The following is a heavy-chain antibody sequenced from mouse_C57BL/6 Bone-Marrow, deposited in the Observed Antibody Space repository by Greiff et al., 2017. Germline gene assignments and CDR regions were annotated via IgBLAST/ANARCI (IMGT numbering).Heavy chain of an antibody. V-gene: IGHV8-8*01. CDR2: IWWDDDK. CDR3: ARVGNYPWFAY. CDR1: GFSLSTFGMG. Sequence: QVTLKESGPGILQPSQTLSLTCSFSGFSLSTFGMGVGWISQPSGKGLEWLAHIWWDDDKYYNPALKSRLTISKDTSKNPVFLMYANVVTAYTATYYCARVGNYPWFAYWGQGTLVTVSA. J-gene: IGHJ3*01. D-gene: IGHD2-1*01.